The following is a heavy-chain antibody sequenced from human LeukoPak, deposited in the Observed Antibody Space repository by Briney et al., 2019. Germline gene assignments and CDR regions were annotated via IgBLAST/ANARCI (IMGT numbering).Heavy chain of an antibody. Sequence: GRSLRLSCAASGFTFSSYAMHWVRQAPGKGLEWVAVISYDGSNKYYADSVKGRFTISRDNAKNSLYLQMNSLRAEDTALYYCAKDHYGSGSATIFDPWGQGTLVTVSS. J-gene: IGHJ5*02. CDR3: AKDHYGSGSATIFDP. CDR2: ISYDGSNK. CDR1: GFTFSSYA. V-gene: IGHV3-30-3*01. D-gene: IGHD3-10*01.